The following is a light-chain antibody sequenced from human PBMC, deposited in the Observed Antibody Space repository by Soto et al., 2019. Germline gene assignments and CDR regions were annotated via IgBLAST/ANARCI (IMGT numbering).Light chain of an antibody. CDR3: QRYDSCRT. V-gene: IGKV1-5*03. CDR1: QSISNW. J-gene: IGKJ1*01. Sequence: DIQITQSPSSLSASVGDRVTITCRASQSISNWLAWYQQKPGKVPKLLIYKASTLESGVPSRFSGSASGTEFTLTISSLQPDDFATYYCQRYDSCRTFGQGTMA. CDR2: KAS.